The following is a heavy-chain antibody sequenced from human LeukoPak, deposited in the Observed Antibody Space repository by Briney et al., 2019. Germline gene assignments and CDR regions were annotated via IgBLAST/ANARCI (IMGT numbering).Heavy chain of an antibody. CDR1: GFVFSSQD. J-gene: IGHJ4*02. Sequence: PGGSLRLSCAASGFVFSSQDMGWVRQAPGKGLEWVSAISDGGSRIYYADSVKGRFTISRDNAKNSLYLQMNSLRAEDTAVYYCARDGQGDLPHDYWGQGTLVTASS. CDR3: ARDGQGDLPHDY. CDR2: ISDGGSRI. D-gene: IGHD3-16*01. V-gene: IGHV3-21*01.